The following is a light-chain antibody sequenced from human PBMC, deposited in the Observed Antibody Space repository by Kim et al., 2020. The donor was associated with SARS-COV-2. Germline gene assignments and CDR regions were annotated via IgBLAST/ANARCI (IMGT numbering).Light chain of an antibody. J-gene: IGKJ5*01. CDR1: QSVSTN. V-gene: IGKV3-15*01. CDR2: GAS. Sequence: EIVMTQSPATLSVSPGERVTLSCRASQSVSTNLAWYQQKPGQGPRLLIYGASTRATGIPARFSGSGSGTEFTLTISSLQSEDFAVYYCQQYNYWPPITFGQGTRLEIK. CDR3: QQYNYWPPIT.